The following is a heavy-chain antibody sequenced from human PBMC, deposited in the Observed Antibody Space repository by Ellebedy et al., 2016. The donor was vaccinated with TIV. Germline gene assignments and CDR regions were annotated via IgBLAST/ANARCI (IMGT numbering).Heavy chain of an antibody. V-gene: IGHV1-18*04. CDR3: TRGFYEKFDP. Sequence: ASVKVSCKASGYTFTKYGISWVRQAPGQGLEWMGWISGYNGDTNYAQKFKGRVTMNTDTSTSQVYMELRSLSFDDNAVYYCTRGFYEKFDPWGQGTLVTFS. CDR2: ISGYNGDT. J-gene: IGHJ5*02. CDR1: GYTFTKYG. D-gene: IGHD5/OR15-5a*01.